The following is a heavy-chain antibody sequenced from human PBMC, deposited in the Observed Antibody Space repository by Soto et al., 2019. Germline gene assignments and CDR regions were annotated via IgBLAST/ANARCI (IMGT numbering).Heavy chain of an antibody. D-gene: IGHD3-10*01. J-gene: IGHJ6*02. CDR2: ISAYNGNT. CDR1: GYTFTSYG. CDR3: ARDLTPFYGSVSSSLYYYYGMDV. V-gene: IGHV1-18*04. Sequence: ASVKVSCKASGYTFTSYGISWVRQAPGQGLEWMGWISAYNGNTNYAQKLQGRVTMTTDTSTSTAYMELRSLRSDDTAVYYCARDLTPFYGSVSSSLYYYYGMDVWGQGTTVTV.